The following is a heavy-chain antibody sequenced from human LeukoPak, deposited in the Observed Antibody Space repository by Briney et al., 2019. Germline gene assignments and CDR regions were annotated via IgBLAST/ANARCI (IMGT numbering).Heavy chain of an antibody. CDR1: GFTFSNAW. D-gene: IGHD1-26*01. Sequence: PGGSLRLSCAASGFTFSNAWMNWVRQAPGKGLEWVGRIKSKGDGGTADYAAPVKGRFTISRDDSKNMLYLQMNSLKTEDTAVYYCTTASLKSTVGAFDMWGQGTVVTVSS. CDR2: IKSKGDGGTA. V-gene: IGHV3-15*01. J-gene: IGHJ3*02. CDR3: TTASLKSTVGAFDM.